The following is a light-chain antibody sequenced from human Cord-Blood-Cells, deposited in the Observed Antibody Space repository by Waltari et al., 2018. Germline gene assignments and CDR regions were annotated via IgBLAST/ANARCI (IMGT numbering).Light chain of an antibody. CDR1: SRDAGGYNY. J-gene: IGLJ3*02. Sequence: QSALTQPASVSGSPGQPITIACTGTSRDAGGYNYASWYQQHPGKAPKLMIYDVSNRPSGVSNRVSGSKSGNPASLTISGLQAEDEADYYCSSYTSSSTWVFGGGTKLTVL. CDR3: SSYTSSSTWV. CDR2: DVS. V-gene: IGLV2-14*03.